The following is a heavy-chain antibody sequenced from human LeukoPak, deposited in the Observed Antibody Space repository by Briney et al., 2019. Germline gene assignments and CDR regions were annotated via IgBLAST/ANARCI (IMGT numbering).Heavy chain of an antibody. V-gene: IGHV1-8*03. Sequence: ASVKVSCKASGYTFTSYDINWVRQATGQGLEWMGWMNPNSGNTGYAQKFQGRVTITRNTSISTAYMELSSLRSEDTAVYYCAIWSLSDKYSRQYYYMDVWGKGTTVTISS. J-gene: IGHJ6*03. CDR3: AIWSLSDKYSRQYYYMDV. CDR1: GYTFTSYD. D-gene: IGHD4-11*01. CDR2: MNPNSGNT.